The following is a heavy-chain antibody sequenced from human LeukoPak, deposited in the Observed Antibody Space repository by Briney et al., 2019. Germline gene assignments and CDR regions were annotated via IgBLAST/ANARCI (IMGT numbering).Heavy chain of an antibody. CDR2: IYYSGST. CDR3: AREAATRYYYYGMDV. D-gene: IGHD2-15*01. V-gene: IGHV4-59*01. Sequence: SETLSLTCTVSGGSISSYYWSWIRQPPGKGLEWIGYIYYSGSTNYNPSLKNRVTISVDTSKNQFSLKLSSVTAADTAVYYCAREAATRYYYYGMDVWGQGTTVTVSS. CDR1: GGSISSYY. J-gene: IGHJ6*02.